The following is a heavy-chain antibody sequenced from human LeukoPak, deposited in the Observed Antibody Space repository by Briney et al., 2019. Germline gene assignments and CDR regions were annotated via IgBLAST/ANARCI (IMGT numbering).Heavy chain of an antibody. D-gene: IGHD3-22*01. CDR1: GYTFTGYY. CDR3: ARKSVDYYDSSVYYYYYMDV. J-gene: IGHJ6*03. Sequence: GASVKVSCKASGYTFTGYYMHWVRQAPGQGLEWMGWINPNSGGTNYAQKFQGRVTMTRDTSISTAYMELSSLRSEDTAVYYCARKSVDYYDSSVYYYYYMDVWGKGTTVTVSS. V-gene: IGHV1-2*02. CDR2: INPNSGGT.